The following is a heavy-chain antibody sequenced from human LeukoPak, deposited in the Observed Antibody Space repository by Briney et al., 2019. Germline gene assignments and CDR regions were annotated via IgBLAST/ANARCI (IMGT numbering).Heavy chain of an antibody. CDR1: GFTFSSYG. CDR3: AKGFYDSSGYPIDY. V-gene: IGHV3-30*02. D-gene: IGHD3-22*01. Sequence: PGGSLRLSCAASGFTFSSYGMHWVRQAPGKGLEWVAFIRYDGSNKYYADSVKGRFTISRDNSKNTLYLQMNNLRAEDTAVYYCAKGFYDSSGYPIDYWGQGTLVTVSS. J-gene: IGHJ4*02. CDR2: IRYDGSNK.